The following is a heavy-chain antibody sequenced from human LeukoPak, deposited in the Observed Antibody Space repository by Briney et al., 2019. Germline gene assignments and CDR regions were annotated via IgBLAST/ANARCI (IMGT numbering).Heavy chain of an antibody. CDR2: IYYSGST. V-gene: IGHV4-31*03. J-gene: IGHJ1*01. D-gene: IGHD3-10*01. CDR3: ARIMVRGVVH. Sequence: PSETLSLTCTVSGGSISSGGYYWSWIRQHPGKGLEWIGYIYYSGSTYYNPSLKSRVTISVDTSKNQFSLKLSSVTAADTAVYYCARIMVRGVVHWGQGTLVTVSS. CDR1: GGSISSGGYY.